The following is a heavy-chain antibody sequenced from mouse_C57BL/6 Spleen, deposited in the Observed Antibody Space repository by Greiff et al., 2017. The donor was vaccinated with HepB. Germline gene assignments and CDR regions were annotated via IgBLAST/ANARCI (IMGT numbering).Heavy chain of an antibody. Sequence: QVQLQQSGAELVRPGASVTLSCKASGYTFTDYEMHWVKQTPVHGLDWIGAIDPETGGTAYNQKFKGKAILTADKSSSTAYMELRSLTSEDSAVYYCTGGSSHWYFDVWGTGTTVTVSS. CDR3: TGGSSHWYFDV. J-gene: IGHJ1*03. CDR1: GYTFTDYE. CDR2: IDPETGGT. V-gene: IGHV1-15*01. D-gene: IGHD1-1*01.